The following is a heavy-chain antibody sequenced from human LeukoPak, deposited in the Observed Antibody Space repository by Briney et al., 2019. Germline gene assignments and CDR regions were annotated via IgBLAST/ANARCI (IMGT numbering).Heavy chain of an antibody. CDR3: ATTSPQTDDYRSKGAMAV. Sequence: GGSLGLSCAASGFTFNSYSMNWVRQAPGKGLEWVSSIFRSGSYMFYADSVKGRFTISRDNAKSSLYLQMNSLRAEDTAVYYCATTSPQTDDYRSKGAMAVWGQGTTVTVSS. J-gene: IGHJ6*02. V-gene: IGHV3-21*01. D-gene: IGHD4-11*01. CDR1: GFTFNSYS. CDR2: IFRSGSYM.